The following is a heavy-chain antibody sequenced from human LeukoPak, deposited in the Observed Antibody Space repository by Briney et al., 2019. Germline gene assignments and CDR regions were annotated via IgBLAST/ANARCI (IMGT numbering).Heavy chain of an antibody. CDR1: GYTFTGYY. CDR3: ARGATILIGAYGY. J-gene: IGHJ4*02. Sequence: GASVKVSCKASGYTFTGYYMHWVRQAPGQGLEWMGWINPNSGGTNYAQKFQGRVTMTRDTSISTAYMELSRLRSDDTAVYYCARGATILIGAYGYWGQGTLVTVSS. CDR2: INPNSGGT. V-gene: IGHV1-2*02. D-gene: IGHD5-24*01.